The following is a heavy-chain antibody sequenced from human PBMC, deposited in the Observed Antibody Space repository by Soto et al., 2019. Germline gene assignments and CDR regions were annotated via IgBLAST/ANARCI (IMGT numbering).Heavy chain of an antibody. CDR1: GGTFSSYT. CDR3: ARDSRGYCSSTSCYALKYNWFDP. D-gene: IGHD2-2*01. Sequence: QVQLVQSGAEVKKPGSSVKVSCKASGGTFSSYTISWVRQAPGQGLEWMGRIIPILGIANYAQKFQGRVTITADKSTSTAYMELSSLGSEDTAVYYCARDSRGYCSSTSCYALKYNWFDPWGQGTLVTVSS. V-gene: IGHV1-69*08. CDR2: IIPILGIA. J-gene: IGHJ5*02.